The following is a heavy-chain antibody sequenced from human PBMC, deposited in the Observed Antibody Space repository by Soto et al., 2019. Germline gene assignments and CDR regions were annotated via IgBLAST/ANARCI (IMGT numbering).Heavy chain of an antibody. V-gene: IGHV3-53*01. D-gene: IGHD1-26*01. J-gene: IGHJ4*02. Sequence: PGGSLRLSCAASGFTVSSSYLTWVRHAPGKGLEWVSALPEIGTNTYYADSVKGRFTISRDNSKNTPFLQINNLRAGDTAVYYCAKKSGVGATWYFDYWGQGTLVTVSS. CDR1: GFTVSSSY. CDR2: LPEIGTNT. CDR3: AKKSGVGATWYFDY.